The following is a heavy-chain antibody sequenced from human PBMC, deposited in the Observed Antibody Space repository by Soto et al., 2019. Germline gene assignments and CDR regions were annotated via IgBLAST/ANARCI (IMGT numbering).Heavy chain of an antibody. CDR3: ARGVRIVMGRGAIKAGWFDP. Sequence: WASVKVSCKASGYTFSMYAIHWVRQAPGQRLEWMGWINPGNGNTKYSQRSQGRVTFTRDTSATTVYMDLSRLTSEDTALYFCARGVRIVMGRGAIKAGWFDPWGQGSLVTVSS. D-gene: IGHD3-10*01. J-gene: IGHJ5*02. CDR1: GYTFSMYA. V-gene: IGHV1-3*01. CDR2: INPGNGNT.